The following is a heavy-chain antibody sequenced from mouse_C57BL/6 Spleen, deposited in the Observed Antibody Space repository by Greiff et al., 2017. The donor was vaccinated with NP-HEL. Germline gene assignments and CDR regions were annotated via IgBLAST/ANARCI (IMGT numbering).Heavy chain of an antibody. J-gene: IGHJ2*01. D-gene: IGHD4-1*01. CDR2: INPNNGGT. Sequence: VQLQQSGPELVKPGASVKISCKASGYTFTDYYMNWVKQSHGKSLEWIGDINPNNGGTSYNQKFKGKATLTVDKSSSTAYMELRSLTSEDSAVYYCASGGGNWDYFDYWGQGTTLTVSS. CDR1: GYTFTDYY. CDR3: ASGGGNWDYFDY. V-gene: IGHV1-26*01.